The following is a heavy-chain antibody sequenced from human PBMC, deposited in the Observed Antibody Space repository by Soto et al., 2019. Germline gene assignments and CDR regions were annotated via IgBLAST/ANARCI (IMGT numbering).Heavy chain of an antibody. CDR3: AKNRGLQYYFDY. V-gene: IGHV3-53*01. CDR1: GVTVSSNNY. Sequence: HPGGSLSLSCVVSGVTVSSNNYMSWVRQAPGKGLEWVSVIYSGGTTFYADSVKGRFTISRDNSKNTRYLQMNRLRAEDTAVDYCAKNRGLQYYFDYWGQGTLVTVSS. J-gene: IGHJ4*02. CDR2: IYSGGTT.